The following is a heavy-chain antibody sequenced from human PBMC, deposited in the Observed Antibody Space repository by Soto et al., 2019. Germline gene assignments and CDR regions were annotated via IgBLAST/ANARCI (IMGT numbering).Heavy chain of an antibody. Sequence: QVQLQESGPGLVKPSQTLSLTCTVSGGSISSGGYYWSWIRQHPGKGLEWIGYIYYSGSTYYNPSRKSRVTISVDTSKNQFYLKLSSVTAADTAVYYCARDQRYYGSGSYVDYWGQGTLVTVSS. D-gene: IGHD3-10*01. CDR2: IYYSGST. V-gene: IGHV4-31*03. J-gene: IGHJ4*02. CDR1: GGSISSGGYY. CDR3: ARDQRYYGSGSYVDY.